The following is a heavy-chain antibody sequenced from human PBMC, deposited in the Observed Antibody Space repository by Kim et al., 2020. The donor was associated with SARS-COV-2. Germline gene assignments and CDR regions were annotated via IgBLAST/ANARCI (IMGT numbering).Heavy chain of an antibody. CDR1: GFTVSSNY. Sequence: GGSLRLSCAASGFTVSSNYMSWVRQAPGTGLEWVSVIYSGGSTYYADSVKGRFTISRDNSKNTLYLQMNSLRAEDTAVYYCAREGWELGYFDYWGQGTLVTVSS. D-gene: IGHD1-26*01. V-gene: IGHV3-66*02. CDR3: AREGWELGYFDY. CDR2: IYSGGST. J-gene: IGHJ4*02.